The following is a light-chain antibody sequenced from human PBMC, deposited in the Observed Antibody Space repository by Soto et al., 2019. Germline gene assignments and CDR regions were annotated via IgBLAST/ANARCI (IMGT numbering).Light chain of an antibody. J-gene: IGLJ1*01. Sequence: QSALTQPPSVSGSPGQSVAISCTGTSSDVGIYNRVSWYQQPPGTAPKLLIYEVSDRPSGVPDRFSGSKSGNTASLTISGLQAEDEADYYCSSYTSSSTDVFGTGTKVTVL. V-gene: IGLV2-18*02. CDR1: SSDVGIYNR. CDR2: EVS. CDR3: SSYTSSSTDV.